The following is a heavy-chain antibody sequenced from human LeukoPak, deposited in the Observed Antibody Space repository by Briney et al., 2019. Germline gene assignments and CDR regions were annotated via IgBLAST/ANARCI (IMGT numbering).Heavy chain of an antibody. CDR1: GFTFSSYS. CDR2: ISSSSSTI. J-gene: IGHJ5*02. Sequence: GGSLRLSCAASGFTFSSYSMNWVRQAPGKGLEWVSYISSSSSTIYYADSVKGRFTISRDNAKNSLYLQMNSLRAEDTAVYYCARDLLGGATRNWFDPWGQGTLVTASS. D-gene: IGHD1-26*01. V-gene: IGHV3-48*01. CDR3: ARDLLGGATRNWFDP.